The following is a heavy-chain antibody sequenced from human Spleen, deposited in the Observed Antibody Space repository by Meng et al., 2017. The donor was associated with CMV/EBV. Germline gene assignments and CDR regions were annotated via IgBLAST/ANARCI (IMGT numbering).Heavy chain of an antibody. V-gene: IGHV2-5*01. Sequence: LSLSTPGVGVGWIRQPPGKALEWLALIYWNDDKRYSPSLKSRLTITKDTSKNQVVLTMTNMDPVDTATYYCAQCILAAPVWGAFDFWGQGTMVTVSS. CDR1: LSLSTPGVG. CDR2: IYWNDDK. J-gene: IGHJ3*01. CDR3: AQCILAAPVWGAFDF. D-gene: IGHD3-16*01.